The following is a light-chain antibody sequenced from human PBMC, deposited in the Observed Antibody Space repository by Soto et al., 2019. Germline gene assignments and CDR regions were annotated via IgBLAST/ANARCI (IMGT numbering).Light chain of an antibody. CDR2: GAS. V-gene: IGKV3-20*01. Sequence: VVLTQSPGTLSLSPGERATLSCRASQTISSSFLAWYHQKPGQAPRLLIYGASSRATGIPDRCSGSGSGTSFTLTITRLEPEDFSVYYCQQYGGSPFTFGGGTKLEIK. CDR3: QQYGGSPFT. CDR1: QTISSSF. J-gene: IGKJ4*01.